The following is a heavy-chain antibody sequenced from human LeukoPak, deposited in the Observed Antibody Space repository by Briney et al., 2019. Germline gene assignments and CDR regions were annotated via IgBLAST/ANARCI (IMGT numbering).Heavy chain of an antibody. CDR2: IYYSGST. Sequence: SETLSLTCTVSGGSISSYYWSWIRQPPGKGLEWIGYIYYSGSTNYNPSLKSRVTISVDTSKNQFSLKLSSVTAADTAVYYCARVLPNAIVGATPYFDYWGQGTLVTVSS. J-gene: IGHJ4*02. D-gene: IGHD1-26*01. CDR3: ARVLPNAIVGATPYFDY. CDR1: GGSISSYY. V-gene: IGHV4-59*01.